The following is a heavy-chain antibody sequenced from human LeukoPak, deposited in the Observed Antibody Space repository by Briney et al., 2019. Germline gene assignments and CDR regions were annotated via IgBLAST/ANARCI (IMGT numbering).Heavy chain of an antibody. V-gene: IGHV3-15*01. J-gene: IGHJ4*02. D-gene: IGHD2-21*02. CDR1: GFTFSNAW. Sequence: PGGSLRLSCAASGFTFSNAWMSWVRQAPGKGLEWVGRIKSNTDGGTTDYAAPVKGRFTISRDDSKNTLYLQMNSLKTEDTAVYYCTTDKVTANDYWGQGTLVTVSS. CDR3: TTDKVTANDY. CDR2: IKSNTDGGTT.